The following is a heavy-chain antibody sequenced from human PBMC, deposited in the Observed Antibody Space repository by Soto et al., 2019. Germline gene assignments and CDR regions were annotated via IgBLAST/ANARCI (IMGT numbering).Heavy chain of an antibody. CDR2: IYYSGST. D-gene: IGHD4-17*01. J-gene: IGHJ4*02. CDR1: GGSVISGIHY. CDR3: ARVRVTVTNHFDY. Sequence: SETLSLTCTVSGGSVISGIHYWSGIRHPPGKGLEWIGYIYYSGSTNYNPSLKSRVTISVNTSKNQFSLKLSSVTAADTAVYYCARVRVTVTNHFDYWGQGTLVTVS. V-gene: IGHV4-61*01.